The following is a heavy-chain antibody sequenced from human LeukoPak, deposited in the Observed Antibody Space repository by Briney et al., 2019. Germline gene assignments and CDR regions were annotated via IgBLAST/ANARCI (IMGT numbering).Heavy chain of an antibody. Sequence: GESLKISCEGSGYSFTSYWIGWARQMPGQGLEWMAIIFPGNSDTIYSPSFQGQVTISADKSISTAHLQWRGLKASDTAMYYCVRHNNYALDYWGQGTLVTVSS. CDR1: GYSFTSYW. V-gene: IGHV5-51*01. CDR2: IFPGNSDT. CDR3: VRHNNYALDY. J-gene: IGHJ4*02. D-gene: IGHD5-18*01.